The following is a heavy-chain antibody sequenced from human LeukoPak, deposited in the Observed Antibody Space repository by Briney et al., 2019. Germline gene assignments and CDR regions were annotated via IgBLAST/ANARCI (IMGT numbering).Heavy chain of an antibody. V-gene: IGHV3-7*01. J-gene: IGHJ4*02. D-gene: IGHD3-10*01. Sequence: GGSLRLSCAASGFTFSSYAMSWVRQAPGKGLEWVANIKQDGSEKYYVDSVKGRFTISRDNAKNSLYLQMNSLRAEDTAVYYCARDRGGLLWFGELFDYWGQGTLVTVSS. CDR3: ARDRGGLLWFGELFDY. CDR1: GFTFSSYA. CDR2: IKQDGSEK.